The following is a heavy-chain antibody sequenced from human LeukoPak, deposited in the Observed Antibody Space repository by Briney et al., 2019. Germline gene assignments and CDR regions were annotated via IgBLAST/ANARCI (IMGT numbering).Heavy chain of an antibody. V-gene: IGHV4-4*07. CDR3: ARARGYSSKGYFDS. CDR1: GGSISPYY. CDR2: IYTSGST. J-gene: IGHJ4*02. Sequence: SETLSLTCSVSGGSISPYYWSWIRQPAGKGLKWIGRIYTSGSTNYNPSLKRRVTISVDTSKDHFSLKLTSVTAADTAVYYCARARGYSSKGYFDSWGQGTLVTVSS. D-gene: IGHD6-13*01.